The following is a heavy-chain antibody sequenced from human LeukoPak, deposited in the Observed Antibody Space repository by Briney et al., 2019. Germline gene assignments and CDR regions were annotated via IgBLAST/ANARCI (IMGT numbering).Heavy chain of an antibody. Sequence: LGASVKVSCKASGGTFSSYAISWVRQAPGQGLEWMGRIIPILGIANYAQKFQGRVTITADKSTSTAYMELSSLRSEDTAVYYCARPSYCSSTSCGLSLDLDYYYYGMDVWGQGTTVTVSS. CDR1: GGTFSSYA. CDR2: IIPILGIA. D-gene: IGHD2-2*01. V-gene: IGHV1-69*04. J-gene: IGHJ6*02. CDR3: ARPSYCSSTSCGLSLDLDYYYYGMDV.